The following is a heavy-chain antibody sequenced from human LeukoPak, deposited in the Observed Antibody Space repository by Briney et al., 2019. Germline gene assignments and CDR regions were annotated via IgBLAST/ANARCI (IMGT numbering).Heavy chain of an antibody. V-gene: IGHV3-23*01. Sequence: GGPLRLSCEASGFTFSSYAMSWVRQAPGKGLEWVSAISGSGGSTYYADSVKGRFTISRDNSKNTLYLKMNSLRAEDTAVYYCAKDLGRRQQLLPYGMDVWGQGTTVTVS. CDR1: GFTFSSYA. J-gene: IGHJ6*02. CDR2: ISGSGGST. D-gene: IGHD6-13*01. CDR3: AKDLGRRQQLLPYGMDV.